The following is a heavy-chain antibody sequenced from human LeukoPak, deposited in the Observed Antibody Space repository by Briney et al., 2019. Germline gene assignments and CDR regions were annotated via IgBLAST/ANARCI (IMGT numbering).Heavy chain of an antibody. Sequence: GGSLRLSCAASGCTFSSYAMSWVRQAPGKGLEWVSAISGRGGSTYYVDSVKGRFTISRDNSKNTLYLQMNSLRAEDTAVYYCAKVPTTVTTGGDYWGQGTLVTVSS. CDR1: GCTFSSYA. V-gene: IGHV3-23*01. J-gene: IGHJ4*02. CDR2: ISGRGGST. CDR3: AKVPTTVTTGGDY. D-gene: IGHD4-17*01.